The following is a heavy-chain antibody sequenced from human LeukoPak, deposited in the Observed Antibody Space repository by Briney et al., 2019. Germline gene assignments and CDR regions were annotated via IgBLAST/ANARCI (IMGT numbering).Heavy chain of an antibody. CDR1: GFSFSSYS. J-gene: IGHJ4*02. Sequence: GSLRLSCAGSGFSFSSYSLNWVRQPPGKGLEWIGEMHHGGTTHYNPSLESRVTISIDKSENQLSLKLNSVTATDTAVYYCARHGGFYFDSWGQGTLVTVSS. V-gene: IGHV4-4*02. CDR2: MHHGGTT. CDR3: ARHGGFYFDS. D-gene: IGHD4-23*01.